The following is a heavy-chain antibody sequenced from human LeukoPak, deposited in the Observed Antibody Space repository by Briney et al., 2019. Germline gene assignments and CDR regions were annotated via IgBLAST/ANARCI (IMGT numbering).Heavy chain of an antibody. CDR1: GGSISSGDYY. Sequence: SHTLSLTYTVSGGSISSGDYYWSWIRQPPGKGLEWIGYIYYSGSTYYNPSLKSRVTISVDTSKNQFSLKLSSVTAADTAVYYCALRYYYDSSGYSPSWDAFDIWGQGTMVTVSS. D-gene: IGHD3-22*01. CDR3: ALRYYYDSSGYSPSWDAFDI. CDR2: IYYSGST. V-gene: IGHV4-30-4*01. J-gene: IGHJ3*02.